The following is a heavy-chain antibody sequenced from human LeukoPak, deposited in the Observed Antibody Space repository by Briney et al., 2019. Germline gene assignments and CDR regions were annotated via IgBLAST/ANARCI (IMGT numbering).Heavy chain of an antibody. J-gene: IGHJ4*02. Sequence: GGSLRLSCTGSGFTFGDYAMSWFRQTPGKGLEWINFIRSKAYGGTTEYAASVKGRFTISRDDSKSIAYLQMNSLKTEDTAAYYCARQRHNYGSGSPTGNFDYWGQGTLVTVSS. CDR1: GFTFGDYA. D-gene: IGHD3-10*01. CDR2: IRSKAYGGTT. CDR3: ARQRHNYGSGSPTGNFDY. V-gene: IGHV3-49*03.